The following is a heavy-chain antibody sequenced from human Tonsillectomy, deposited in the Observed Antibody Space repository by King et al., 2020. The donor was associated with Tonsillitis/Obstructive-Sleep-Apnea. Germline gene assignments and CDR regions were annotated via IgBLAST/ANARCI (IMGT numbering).Heavy chain of an antibody. CDR1: GFTFSSYS. J-gene: IGHJ3*02. D-gene: IGHD3-16*02. Sequence: VQLVESGGGLVQPGGSLRLSCAASGFTFSSYSMNWVRQAPGKGLEWVSYIDTSSSTIYYADSVKGRLIISRDNAKNSLYLQMNSLRDEDAGVYYCAKGGIWGSYRSDDAFDIWGQGTMVTVSS. V-gene: IGHV3-48*02. CDR3: AKGGIWGSYRSDDAFDI. CDR2: IDTSSSTI.